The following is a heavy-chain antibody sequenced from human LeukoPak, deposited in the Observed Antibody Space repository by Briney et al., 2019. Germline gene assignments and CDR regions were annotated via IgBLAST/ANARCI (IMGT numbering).Heavy chain of an antibody. CDR1: GFTFSSYG. V-gene: IGHV3-33*08. CDR2: IWYDGSNK. J-gene: IGHJ4*02. Sequence: GGSLRLSCAASGFTFSSYGMHWVRQAPGKGLEWVAVIWYDGSNKYYADSVKGRFTISRDNSKNTLCLQMNSLRAEDTAVYYCARDPLRFLEWLPDYWGQGTLVTVSS. CDR3: ARDPLRFLEWLPDY. D-gene: IGHD3-3*01.